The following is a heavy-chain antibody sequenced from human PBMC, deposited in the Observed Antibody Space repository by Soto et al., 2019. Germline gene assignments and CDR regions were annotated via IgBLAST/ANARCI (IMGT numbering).Heavy chain of an antibody. V-gene: IGHV5-51*01. J-gene: IGHJ6*02. Sequence: PGESLKISCKGSGYSFTSYWIGWVRQMPGKGLEWMGIIYPGDSDTRYSPSFQGQVTISADKSISTAYLQWSSLKASDTAMYYCARSLQLERLDYCYYGMDVWGQGTTVTVSS. CDR2: IYPGDSDT. D-gene: IGHD1-1*01. CDR3: ARSLQLERLDYCYYGMDV. CDR1: GYSFTSYW.